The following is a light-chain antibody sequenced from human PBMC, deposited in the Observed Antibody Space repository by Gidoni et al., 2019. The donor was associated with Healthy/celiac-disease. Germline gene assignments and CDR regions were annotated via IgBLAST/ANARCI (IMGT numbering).Light chain of an antibody. CDR1: QSLLHSNGYNY. CDR3: MQALQTPFT. J-gene: IGKJ3*01. CDR2: LGS. V-gene: IGKV2-28*01. Sequence: DIAMTQSPLSLTVTPGEPASISCRSSQSLLHSNGYNYLDWYLQKPGQSPQLLIYLGSILACGVPDRFSGSGSGTDFTLKISRVEAEDVGVYYCMQALQTPFTFGPXTKVDIK.